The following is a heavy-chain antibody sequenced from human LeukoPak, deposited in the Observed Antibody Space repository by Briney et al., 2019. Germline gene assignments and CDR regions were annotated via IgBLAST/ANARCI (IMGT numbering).Heavy chain of an antibody. CDR3: ARGHTYYYGSGSKY. D-gene: IGHD3-10*01. Sequence: GGSLRLSCAASGFTFSSYSMHWVRQAPGKGLEWVAVISYDESSRYYADSVKGRFSISRDNSRDTLYLQMNSLRVEDTAIYYCARGHTYYYGSGSKYWGQGTLVTVSS. CDR2: ISYDESSR. V-gene: IGHV3-30-3*01. CDR1: GFTFSSYS. J-gene: IGHJ4*02.